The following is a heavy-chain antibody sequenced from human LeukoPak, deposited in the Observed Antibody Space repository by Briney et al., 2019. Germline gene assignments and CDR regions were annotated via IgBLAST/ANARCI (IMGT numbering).Heavy chain of an antibody. CDR2: INSDGSST. J-gene: IGHJ6*02. D-gene: IGHD2-2*01. Sequence: GGSLRLSCGAFGFTFSSFWMHWVRQAPGKGLVWVSRINSDGSSTSYADSVKGRFTISRDNAKNMLYLQMNSLRAEDTAVYYCAPHLSVVPGVQYGMDVWGQGTTVTVSS. CDR3: APHLSVVPGVQYGMDV. V-gene: IGHV3-74*01. CDR1: GFTFSSFW.